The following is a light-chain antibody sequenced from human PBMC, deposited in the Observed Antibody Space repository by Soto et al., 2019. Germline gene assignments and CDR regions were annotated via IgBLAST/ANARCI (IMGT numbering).Light chain of an antibody. CDR1: QSVSSN. V-gene: IGKV3-15*01. CDR2: GAS. J-gene: IGKJ5*01. Sequence: EIVMTQSPATLSVSPGERATLSCRAGQSVSSNLAWYQQKPGQAPRLLIYGASTRATGIPARFSGSGSGADFTLTISSLEPEDFAVYYCQQRGEWPPGATFGQGTRLEI. CDR3: QQRGEWPPGAT.